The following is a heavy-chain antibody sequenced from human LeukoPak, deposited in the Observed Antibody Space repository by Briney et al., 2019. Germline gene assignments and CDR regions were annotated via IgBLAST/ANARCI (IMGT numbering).Heavy chain of an antibody. Sequence: SETLSLTCTVSGGSISSSSYYWGWIRQPPGQGLEWIGTIYYSGSTYYNPSLKSRVTISVDTSKNQFSLKLSSVTAADTAVYYCARMVRGVIITFYYFDYWGQGTLVTVSS. CDR2: IYYSGST. V-gene: IGHV4-39*01. J-gene: IGHJ4*02. CDR3: ARMVRGVIITFYYFDY. CDR1: GGSISSSSYY. D-gene: IGHD3-10*01.